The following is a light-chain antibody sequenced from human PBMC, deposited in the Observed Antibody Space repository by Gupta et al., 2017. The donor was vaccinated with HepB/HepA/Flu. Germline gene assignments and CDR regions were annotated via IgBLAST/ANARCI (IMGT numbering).Light chain of an antibody. J-gene: IGKJ2*01. CDR1: QSVFSRY. V-gene: IGKV3-20*01. CDR2: GAS. CDR3: QQYDTSPPGYT. Sequence: EIVLTQSPGTLSSSPGERATLSCRASQSVFSRYLAWYQQKPGQAPRLLIYGASIRATGIPDRFSGSGSATDFTLTISRLEPEDFAVYYCQQYDTSPPGYTFGQGTKLEIK.